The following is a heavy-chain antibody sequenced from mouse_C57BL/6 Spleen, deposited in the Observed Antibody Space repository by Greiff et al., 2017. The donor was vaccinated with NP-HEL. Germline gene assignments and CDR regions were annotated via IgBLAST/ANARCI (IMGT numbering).Heavy chain of an antibody. CDR1: GFTFSDYG. Sequence: EVKLVESGGGLVKPGGSLKLSCAASGFTFSDYGMHWVRQAPEKGLEWVAYISSGSSTIYYADTVKGRFTISRDNAKNTLFLQMTSLRSEDTAMYYCARGEPPYYAMDYWGQGTSVTVSS. J-gene: IGHJ4*01. CDR3: ARGEPPYYAMDY. V-gene: IGHV5-17*01. CDR2: ISSGSSTI.